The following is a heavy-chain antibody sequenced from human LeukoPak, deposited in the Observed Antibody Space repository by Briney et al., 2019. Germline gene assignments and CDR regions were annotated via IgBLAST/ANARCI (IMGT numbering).Heavy chain of an antibody. CDR2: ISGSGGST. CDR3: AKENGYNHYFDY. V-gene: IGHV3-23*01. J-gene: IGHJ4*02. D-gene: IGHD5-24*01. Sequence: GGSLRLSCAASGFTFSTYAMSWVRQAPGKGLEWVSAISGSGGSTNYADSVKGRFTISRDNSKNTLYLQMNSLRAEDTAVYYCAKENGYNHYFDYWGQGTLVTVSS. CDR1: GFTFSTYA.